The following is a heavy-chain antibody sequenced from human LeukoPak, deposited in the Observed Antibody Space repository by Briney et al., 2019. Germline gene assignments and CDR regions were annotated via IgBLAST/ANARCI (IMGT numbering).Heavy chain of an antibody. CDR3: AKDHLAYDILTGYYMPYMDV. D-gene: IGHD3-9*01. Sequence: GGSLRLSCAASGFIFSSYGMHWVRQAPGKGLEWVAFIRYDGSNKYYADSVKGRFTISRDNSNNTLYLQMNTLRAEDTAVYYCAKDHLAYDILTGYYMPYMDVWGKGTTVTISS. CDR1: GFIFSSYG. V-gene: IGHV3-30*02. J-gene: IGHJ6*03. CDR2: IRYDGSNK.